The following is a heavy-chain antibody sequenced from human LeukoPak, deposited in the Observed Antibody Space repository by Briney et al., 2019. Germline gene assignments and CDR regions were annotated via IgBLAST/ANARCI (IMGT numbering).Heavy chain of an antibody. D-gene: IGHD6-19*01. V-gene: IGHV3-23*01. CDR1: GFTFSSYY. J-gene: IGHJ4*02. Sequence: GGSLRLSCAASGFTFSSYYMSWVRQAPGKGLELVSAISGSGGGTIYADSVKGRYTISRDNSKNTLYLQMNSLRAEDTAVYYCAKGDYSSGWGYWGQGTLVTVSS. CDR3: AKGDYSSGWGY. CDR2: ISGSGGGT.